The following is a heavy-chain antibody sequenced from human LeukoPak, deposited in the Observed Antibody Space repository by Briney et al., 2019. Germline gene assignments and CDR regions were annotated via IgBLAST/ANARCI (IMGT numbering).Heavy chain of an antibody. CDR2: ISGSGIK. V-gene: IGHV3-48*03. D-gene: IGHD4-23*01. Sequence: GGSLRLSCAASRFTFSSYEMNWARQAPGKGLEWVSYISGSGIKHYADSVKGPFTISRDNAKKSLYLQMNSLRVEDTAVYYCARSEVTLYWYFVLGTRDTRLTVSS. J-gene: IGHJ2*01. CDR3: ARSEVTLYWYFVL. CDR1: RFTFSSYE.